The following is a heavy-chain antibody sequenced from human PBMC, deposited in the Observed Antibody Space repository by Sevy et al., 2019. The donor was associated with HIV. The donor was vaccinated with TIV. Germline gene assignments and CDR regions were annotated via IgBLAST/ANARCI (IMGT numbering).Heavy chain of an antibody. Sequence: SETLSLTCTVSGGSISSYYWSWIRQPPGKGLEWIGYIYYSGSTNYNPSLKSRVTISVDTSKNQFSLKLSSVTAADTAVYYCARDLYYYDSSGYYGGWFDPWGLGTLVTVSS. CDR3: ARDLYYYDSSGYYGGWFDP. CDR1: GGSISSYY. CDR2: IYYSGST. D-gene: IGHD3-22*01. V-gene: IGHV4-59*01. J-gene: IGHJ5*02.